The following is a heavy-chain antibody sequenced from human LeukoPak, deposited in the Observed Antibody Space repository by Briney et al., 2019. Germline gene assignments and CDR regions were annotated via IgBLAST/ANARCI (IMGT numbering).Heavy chain of an antibody. Sequence: SETLSLTCTVSGGSISSYYWSWIRQPPGKGLEWIGSIYYSGSTYYNPSLKSRVTISVDTSKNQFSLKLSSVTAADTAVYYCAMRPKNRAFDIWGQGTMVTVSS. J-gene: IGHJ3*02. CDR3: AMRPKNRAFDI. CDR1: GGSISSYY. CDR2: IYYSGST. D-gene: IGHD2/OR15-2a*01. V-gene: IGHV4-59*05.